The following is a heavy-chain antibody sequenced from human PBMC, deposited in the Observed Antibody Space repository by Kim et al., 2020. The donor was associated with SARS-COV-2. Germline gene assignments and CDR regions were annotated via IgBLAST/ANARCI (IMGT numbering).Heavy chain of an antibody. Sequence: GGSLRLSCAASGFTFSSYAMHWVRQAPGKGLEWVAVISYDGSNKYYADSVKGRFTISRDNSKNTLYLQMNSLRAEDTAVYYCARDSYGDYNVPWYFDLGPWHPGHCLL. CDR1: GFTFSSYA. V-gene: IGHV3-30-3*01. J-gene: IGHJ2*01. CDR2: ISYDGSNK. D-gene: IGHD4-17*01. CDR3: ARDSYGDYNVPWYFDL.